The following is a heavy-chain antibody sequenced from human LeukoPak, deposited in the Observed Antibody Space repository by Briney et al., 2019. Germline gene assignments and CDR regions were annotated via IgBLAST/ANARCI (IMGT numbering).Heavy chain of an antibody. CDR1: GFTFSSYE. D-gene: IGHD5-18*01. CDR3: AGSPYTAMGDY. Sequence: GGSLRLSCAASGFTFSSYEMNWVRQAPGKGLEWVSYISSSGSTIYYADSVKGRFTISRDNAKNSLYLQMNSLRAEDAAVYYCAGSPYTAMGDYWGQGTLVTVSS. CDR2: ISSSGSTI. V-gene: IGHV3-48*03. J-gene: IGHJ4*02.